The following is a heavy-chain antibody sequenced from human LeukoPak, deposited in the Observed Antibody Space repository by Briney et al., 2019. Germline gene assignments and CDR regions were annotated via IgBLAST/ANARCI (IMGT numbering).Heavy chain of an antibody. CDR3: AREGRGNWFDP. D-gene: IGHD3-10*01. V-gene: IGHV1-18*01. J-gene: IGHJ5*02. CDR2: ISAYNGNT. CDR1: GGTFSSYA. Sequence: ASVKVSCKASGGTFSSYAISWVRQAPGQGLEWMGWISAYNGNTNYAQKLQGRVTMTTDTSTSTAYMELRSLRSDDTAVYYCAREGRGNWFDPWGQGTLVTVSS.